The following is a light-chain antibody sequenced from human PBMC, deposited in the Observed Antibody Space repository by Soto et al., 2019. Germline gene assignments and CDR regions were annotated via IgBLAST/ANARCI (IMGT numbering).Light chain of an antibody. CDR1: QSISIY. Sequence: IQMTQSPSSLSASVGDRVTITCRASQSISIYLNWYQQKPGKAPKLLIYAASTLQSGVPSRFSGSGSGTEFTLTINSLQPEDFASYYCQQSYSTPPWTFGQGTKVEIK. CDR3: QQSYSTPPWT. CDR2: AAS. J-gene: IGKJ1*01. V-gene: IGKV1-39*01.